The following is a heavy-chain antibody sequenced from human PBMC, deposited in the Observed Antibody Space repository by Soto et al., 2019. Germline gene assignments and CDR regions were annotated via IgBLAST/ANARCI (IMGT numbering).Heavy chain of an antibody. CDR2: IIPIFGTA. V-gene: IGHV1-69*06. D-gene: IGHD3-3*01. Sequence: SVKVSCKASGGTFSSYAISWVRQAPGQGLEWMGGIIPIFGTANYAQKFQGRVTITADKSTSTAYMELSSLRSEDTAVYYRLGSFGRRGYYGSPGAWDIWGPGTMVSVS. CDR1: GGTFSSYA. J-gene: IGHJ3*02. CDR3: LGSFGRRGYYGSPGAWDI.